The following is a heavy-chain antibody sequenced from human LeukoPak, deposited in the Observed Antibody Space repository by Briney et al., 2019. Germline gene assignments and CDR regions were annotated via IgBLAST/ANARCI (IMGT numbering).Heavy chain of an antibody. CDR1: GFTFSSYS. CDR2: ISSSSSYI. J-gene: IGHJ4*02. D-gene: IGHD1-20*01. V-gene: IGHV3-21*01. Sequence: PGGSLRLSCAASGFTFSSYSMNWVRQAPGKGLEWVSCISSSSSYIYNADSVKGRFTISRDNAKNSLYLQMNSLRVEDTAVYYCARAHNWKYGTFDYWGQGTLVAVSS. CDR3: ARAHNWKYGTFDY.